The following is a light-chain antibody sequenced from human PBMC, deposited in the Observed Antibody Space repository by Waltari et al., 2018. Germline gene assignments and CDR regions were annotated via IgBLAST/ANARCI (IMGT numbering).Light chain of an antibody. Sequence: QSALAQPASVSGSPGQSITISCTGTSTDVGGYNYVSWYQQHPGKTPKLLIFDVDNRPSGVSNRFSGSKSGNPASLTISGLQPEDESDYYCCSFTSRSTWVFGGGTKLTVL. J-gene: IGLJ3*02. V-gene: IGLV2-14*01. CDR2: DVD. CDR3: CSFTSRSTWV. CDR1: STDVGGYNY.